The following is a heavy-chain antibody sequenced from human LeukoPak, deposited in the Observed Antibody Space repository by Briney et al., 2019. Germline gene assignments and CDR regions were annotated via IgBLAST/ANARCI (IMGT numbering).Heavy chain of an antibody. CDR2: MNPKSGNT. Sequence: ASVKVSCKASRYTFTNHDINWVRQASGQGLEWMGWMNPKSGNTGYLQKFQGRVTMTRDTSMSTAFMELRSLRSDDTAVYYCAIFNYDILTGYYPDYWGQGTLVTVSS. J-gene: IGHJ4*02. CDR1: RYTFTNHD. CDR3: AIFNYDILTGYYPDY. D-gene: IGHD3-9*01. V-gene: IGHV1-8*01.